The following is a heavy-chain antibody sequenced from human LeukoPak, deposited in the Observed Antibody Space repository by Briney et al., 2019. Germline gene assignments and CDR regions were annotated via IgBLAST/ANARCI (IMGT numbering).Heavy chain of an antibody. Sequence: GGSLRLSYAASGFTFSSYGMHWVRQAPGKGLEWVAVISYDGSNKYYADSVKGRFTISRDNSKNTLYLQMNSLRAEDTAVYYCAKDRLLTVTNVGFDYWGQGTLVTVSS. CDR1: GFTFSSYG. D-gene: IGHD4-17*01. CDR3: AKDRLLTVTNVGFDY. J-gene: IGHJ4*02. V-gene: IGHV3-30*18. CDR2: ISYDGSNK.